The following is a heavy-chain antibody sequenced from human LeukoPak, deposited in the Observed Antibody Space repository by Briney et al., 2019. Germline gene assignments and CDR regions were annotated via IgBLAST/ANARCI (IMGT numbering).Heavy chain of an antibody. Sequence: GGSLRLSCAASGFTFSSYGMHWVRQAPGKGLEWVAFIRYDGSNKYYADSVKGRFTISRDNSKNTLYLQMNSLRAEDTAVYYCAKEGTIAARGFYFDYWGQGTLVTVPS. CDR2: IRYDGSNK. D-gene: IGHD6-6*01. CDR3: AKEGTIAARGFYFDY. CDR1: GFTFSSYG. J-gene: IGHJ4*02. V-gene: IGHV3-30*02.